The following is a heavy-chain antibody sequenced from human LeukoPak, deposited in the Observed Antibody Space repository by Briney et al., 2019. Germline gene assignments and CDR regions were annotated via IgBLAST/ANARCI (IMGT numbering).Heavy chain of an antibody. CDR2: IKSKTDGGTT. CDR1: GFTFSNAW. CDR3: TFRGYSYGYVSDY. D-gene: IGHD5-18*01. V-gene: IGHV3-15*01. J-gene: IGHJ4*02. Sequence: GGSLRLSCAASGFTFSNAWMSWVRQAPGKGLEWVGRIKSKTDGGTTDYAAPVNGRFTISRDDSKNTLYLQMNSLKTEDTAVYYCTFRGYSYGYVSDYWGQGTLVTVSS.